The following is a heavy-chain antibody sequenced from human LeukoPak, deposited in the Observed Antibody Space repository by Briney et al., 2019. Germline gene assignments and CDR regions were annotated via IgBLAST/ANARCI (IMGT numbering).Heavy chain of an antibody. CDR3: ARDGCSTNSCPLDS. CDR1: GGSISSSSYY. J-gene: IGHJ4*02. CDR2: IYYSGST. Sequence: PSETLSLTCTVSGGSISSSSYYWAWIRQPPGKGLEWIGTIYYSGSTYYNPSLYYNPSLKSRVTISVDTSKNQLSLKLSSVTAADTAVYYCARDGCSTNSCPLDSWGQGTLVTVSS. D-gene: IGHD2-2*01. V-gene: IGHV4-39*02.